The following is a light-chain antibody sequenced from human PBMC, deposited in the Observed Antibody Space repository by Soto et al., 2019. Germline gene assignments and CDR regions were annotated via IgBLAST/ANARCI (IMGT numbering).Light chain of an antibody. V-gene: IGKV1-6*01. J-gene: IGKJ4*01. Sequence: AIQMTQSPSSLSASVGDRVTITCRASQGIRNDLDWFQQKPGKAPKLLIYAASNLQSGVPARFSGSGSGTDFTLNISSLQPEDFATYYCQQTYSTLALTFGGGTKVEI. CDR2: AAS. CDR1: QGIRND. CDR3: QQTYSTLALT.